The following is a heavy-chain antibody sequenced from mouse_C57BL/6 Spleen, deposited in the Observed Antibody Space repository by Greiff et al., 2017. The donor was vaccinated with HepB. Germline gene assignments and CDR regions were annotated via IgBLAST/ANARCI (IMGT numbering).Heavy chain of an antibody. V-gene: IGHV5-17*01. CDR3: ARRVVVATYYFDY. CDR1: GFTFSDYG. Sequence: EVKLVESGGGLVKPGGSLKLSCAASGFTFSDYGMHWVRQAPEKGLEWVAYISSGSSTIYYADTVKGRFTISRDNAKNTLFLQMTSLRSEDTAMYYCARRVVVATYYFDYWGQGTTLTVSS. CDR2: ISSGSSTI. J-gene: IGHJ2*01. D-gene: IGHD1-1*01.